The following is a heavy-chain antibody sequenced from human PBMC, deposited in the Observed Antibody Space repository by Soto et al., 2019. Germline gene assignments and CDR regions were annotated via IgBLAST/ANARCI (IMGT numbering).Heavy chain of an antibody. J-gene: IGHJ3*02. CDR1: GFTFSSYA. Sequence: QVQLVESGGGVVQPGRSLRLSCAASGFTFSSYAMHWVRQAPGKGLEWVAVISYDGSNKNYADSVKGRFTICRDNSKNTMSQKMNSLGSENTSVYYCARVRRITMAREFFLTKDAFDIWGQGTMVTVSS. CDR3: ARVRRITMAREFFLTKDAFDI. D-gene: IGHD3-10*01. V-gene: IGHV3-30-3*01. CDR2: ISYDGSNK.